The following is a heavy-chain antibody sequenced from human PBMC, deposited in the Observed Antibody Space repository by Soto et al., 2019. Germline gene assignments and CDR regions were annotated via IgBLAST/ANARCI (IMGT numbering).Heavy chain of an antibody. CDR1: GFTFSSYA. J-gene: IGHJ4*02. CDR2: ISATTGGT. CDR3: AKRSPYFFDY. V-gene: IGHV3-23*01. Sequence: EVQLWDSGRGLVQPGGSLRLSCAASGFTFSSYAMSWVRQAPGKGLEWVSTISATTGGTSYADSVKGRFTISRDNSKNTLYLQMNGLRAEDRAIYYCAKRSPYFFDYWGQGTPVTVSS.